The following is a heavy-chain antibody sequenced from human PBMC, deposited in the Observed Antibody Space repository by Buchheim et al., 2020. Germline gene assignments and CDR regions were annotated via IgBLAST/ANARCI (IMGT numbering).Heavy chain of an antibody. D-gene: IGHD2-2*01. J-gene: IGHJ6*02. CDR3: AREHIVVVPAAMPGPGGMDV. V-gene: IGHV3-30-3*01. Sequence: VQLVESGGGVVQPGRSLRLSCAASGFTFSSYAMHWVRQAPGKGLEWVAVISYDGSNKYYADSVKGRFTISRDNSKNTLYLQMNSLRAEDTAVYYCAREHIVVVPAAMPGPGGMDVWGQGTT. CDR1: GFTFSSYA. CDR2: ISYDGSNK.